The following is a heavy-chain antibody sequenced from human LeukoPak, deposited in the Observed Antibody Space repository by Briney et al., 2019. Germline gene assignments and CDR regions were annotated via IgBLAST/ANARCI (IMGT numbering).Heavy chain of an antibody. Sequence: GGSLRLSCAASGFTLSSYTMNWVRQAPGKGLEWVSYISNTGSTIHYADSVKGRFTVSRDSGKNSLFLQMNGLRVEDTGVYYCARAVVAWLDPWGQGTLVTVSS. D-gene: IGHD3-22*01. CDR1: GFTLSSYT. CDR3: ARAVVAWLDP. V-gene: IGHV3-48*04. CDR2: ISNTGSTI. J-gene: IGHJ5*02.